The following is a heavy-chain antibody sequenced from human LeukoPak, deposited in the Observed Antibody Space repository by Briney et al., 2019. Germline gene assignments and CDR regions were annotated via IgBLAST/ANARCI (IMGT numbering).Heavy chain of an antibody. V-gene: IGHV3-21*01. D-gene: IGHD6-19*01. CDR1: GFTFSSYG. CDR2: ISSSSSYI. Sequence: GGSLRLSCAASGFTFSSYGMNWVRQAPGKGLEWVSSISSSSSYIYFADSVKGRFTISRDNAKNSLYLQMNSLRAEDTAVYYCARSKWLVYYYYYMDVWGKGTTVTVSS. J-gene: IGHJ6*03. CDR3: ARSKWLVYYYYYMDV.